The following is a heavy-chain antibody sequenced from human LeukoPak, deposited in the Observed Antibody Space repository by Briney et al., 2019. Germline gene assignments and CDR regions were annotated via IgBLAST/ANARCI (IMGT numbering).Heavy chain of an antibody. J-gene: IGHJ4*02. CDR1: GFTFSSYG. Sequence: GGSLRLSCAASGFTFSSYGMHWVRQAPGKGLEWVAVISYDGSNKYYADSVKGRFTISRDNSKNTLYLQMNSLRAEDTAVYYCAKSGYSYGYRSVDYWGQGTLVTVSP. CDR3: AKSGYSYGYRSVDY. V-gene: IGHV3-30*18. CDR2: ISYDGSNK. D-gene: IGHD5-18*01.